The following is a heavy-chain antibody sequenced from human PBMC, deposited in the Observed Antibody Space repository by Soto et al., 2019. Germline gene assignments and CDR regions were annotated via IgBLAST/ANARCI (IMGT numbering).Heavy chain of an antibody. J-gene: IGHJ6*02. CDR2: IYYSGST. CDR1: GGSISSSSYY. Sequence: PSEPLSLTCTVSGGSISSSSYYWGWIRQPPGKGLEWIGSIYYSGSTYYNPSLKSRVTISVDTSKNQFSLKLSSVTAADTAVYYCARHAYYGSGSYGYYYYYYGMDVWGQGTTVTVSS. V-gene: IGHV4-39*01. D-gene: IGHD3-10*01. CDR3: ARHAYYGSGSYGYYYYYYGMDV.